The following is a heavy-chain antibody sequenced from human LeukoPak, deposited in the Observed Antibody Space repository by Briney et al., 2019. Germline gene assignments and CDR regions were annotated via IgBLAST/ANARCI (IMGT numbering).Heavy chain of an antibody. J-gene: IGHJ5*02. Sequence: PSETLSLTCTVSGGSISSYYRSWIRQPPGKGLEWIGYIYYSGSTNYNPSLKSRVTISVDTSKNQFSLKLSSVTAADTAVYYCARLTYSSGWNNWFDPWGQGTLVTVSS. D-gene: IGHD6-19*01. CDR1: GGSISSYY. CDR2: IYYSGST. V-gene: IGHV4-59*01. CDR3: ARLTYSSGWNNWFDP.